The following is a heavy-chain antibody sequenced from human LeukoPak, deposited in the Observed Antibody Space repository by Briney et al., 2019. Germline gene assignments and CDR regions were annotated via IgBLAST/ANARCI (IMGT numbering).Heavy chain of an antibody. CDR2: ISGSGGSI. Sequence: GGSLRLSCAASGFTFSSYAMNWVRQAPGKGLQWVSAISGSGGSIYYADSVKGRFTISRDNSKNTLYLQMNSLRAEDTAVYYCVRREYDSSGYSYYFDYWGQGTLVTVSS. J-gene: IGHJ4*02. D-gene: IGHD3-22*01. CDR1: GFTFSSYA. CDR3: VRREYDSSGYSYYFDY. V-gene: IGHV3-23*01.